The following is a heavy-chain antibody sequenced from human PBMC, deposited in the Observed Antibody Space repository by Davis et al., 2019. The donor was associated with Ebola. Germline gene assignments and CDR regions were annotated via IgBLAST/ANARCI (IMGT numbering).Heavy chain of an antibody. Sequence: GESLKISCAASGFIFSTYSMNWVRQAPGKGLEWVSSISSDSAYIYYADSLKGRFTISRDNVKNTLYLQMDSLRAEDTAVYYCAQTAGGPLWSGYWGYWGQGTTVTVSS. J-gene: IGHJ6*02. CDR3: AQTAGGPLWSGYWGY. D-gene: IGHD3-3*01. V-gene: IGHV3-21*01. CDR1: GFIFSTYS. CDR2: ISSDSAYI.